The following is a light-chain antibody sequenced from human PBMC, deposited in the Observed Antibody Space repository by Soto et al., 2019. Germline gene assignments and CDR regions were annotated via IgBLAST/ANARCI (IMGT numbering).Light chain of an antibody. CDR3: ASFTSSSTYV. V-gene: IGLV2-14*01. Sequence: QSVLTQPASVSGSPGQSITISCTGTTSDIGAYDYVSWYQQLPGKAPKLIISEVNDRPSGVSNRFSGSKSATTASLTISGLQAEDEGDYYCASFTSSSTYVFGTGTKLTVL. J-gene: IGLJ1*01. CDR2: EVN. CDR1: TSDIGAYDY.